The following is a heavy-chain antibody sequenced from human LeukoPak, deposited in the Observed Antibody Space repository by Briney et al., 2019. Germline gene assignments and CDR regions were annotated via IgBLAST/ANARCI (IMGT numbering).Heavy chain of an antibody. D-gene: IGHD6-13*01. CDR1: VFTLSIYS. V-gene: IGHV3-21*01. CDR2: ISRSSCYI. J-gene: IGHJ4*02. CDR3: ARDLRYSSSWYLSPFDY. Sequence: GGSLRLSRAASVFTLSIYSINCVRQAPRKGLEWGSSISRSSCYIYYTDAVKGRFTIARDNAKNSLYLQMNSLRAEDTAVYYCARDLRYSSSWYLSPFDYWGQGTLVTVSS.